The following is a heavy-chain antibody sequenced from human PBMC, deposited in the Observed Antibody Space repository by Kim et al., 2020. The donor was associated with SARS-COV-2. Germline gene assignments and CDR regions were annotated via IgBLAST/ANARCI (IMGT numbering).Heavy chain of an antibody. D-gene: IGHD3-22*01. V-gene: IGHV1-69*04. CDR3: ARDDSMGTYYGMDV. J-gene: IGHJ6*02. Sequence: ARKFQGRVTITADKSTSTAYMELSSLRSEDTAVYYCARDDSMGTYYGMDVWGQGTTVTVSS.